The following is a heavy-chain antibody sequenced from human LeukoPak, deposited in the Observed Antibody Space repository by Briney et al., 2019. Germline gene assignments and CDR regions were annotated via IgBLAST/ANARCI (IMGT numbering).Heavy chain of an antibody. CDR1: GFTFSSYG. CDR3: AKKASLYYYGMDV. V-gene: IGHV3-30*18. CDR2: ISYDGSNK. J-gene: IGHJ6*02. Sequence: GGSLRLSCAASGFTFSSYGMHWVRQAPGKGLEWVAVISYDGSNKYYADSVKGRFTISRDNSKNTLYLQMNSLRAEDTAVYYCAKKASLYYYGMDVWGQGTTVTVSS.